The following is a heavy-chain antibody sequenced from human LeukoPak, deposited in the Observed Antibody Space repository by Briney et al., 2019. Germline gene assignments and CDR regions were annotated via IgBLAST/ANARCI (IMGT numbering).Heavy chain of an antibody. CDR2: IYTSGST. V-gene: IGHV4-4*09. J-gene: IGHJ5*02. CDR3: ARQSVFTGTTWFDP. D-gene: IGHD1-7*01. CDR1: GGSISSYY. Sequence: SETLSLTCTVSGGSISSYYWSWIRQPPGKGLEWIGYIYTSGSTNYNPSLTSRVTISVDTSKNQFSLKLSSVTAADTAVYYCARQSVFTGTTWFDPWGQGTLVTVSS.